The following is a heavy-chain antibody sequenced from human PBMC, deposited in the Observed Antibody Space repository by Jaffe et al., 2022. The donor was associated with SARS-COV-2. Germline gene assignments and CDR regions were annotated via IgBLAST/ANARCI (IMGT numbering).Heavy chain of an antibody. J-gene: IGHJ5*02. D-gene: IGHD3-16*01. Sequence: QLQLQESGPGLVKPSETLSLTCTVSGGSISSSSYYWGWIRQPPGKGLEWIGSIYYSGSTYYNPSLKSRVTISVDTSKNQFSLKLSSVTAADTAVYYCARHGPEGGGYNWFDPWGQGTLVTVSS. CDR2: IYYSGST. CDR3: ARHGPEGGGYNWFDP. V-gene: IGHV4-39*01. CDR1: GGSISSSSYY.